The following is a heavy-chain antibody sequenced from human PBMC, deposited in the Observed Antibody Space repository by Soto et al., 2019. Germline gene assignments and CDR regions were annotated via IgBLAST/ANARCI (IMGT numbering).Heavy chain of an antibody. CDR2: INPNSGGT. CDR1: GYTFTGYY. V-gene: IGHV1-2*04. CDR3: ARSRRTYDSSGYLYNWFDP. Sequence: ASVKVSCKASGYTFTGYYMHWVRQAPGQGLAWMGWINPNSGGTNYAQKFQGWVTMTRDTSISTAYMELSRLRSDDTGVYYCARSRRTYDSSGYLYNWFDPWGRGTLVTVSS. J-gene: IGHJ5*02. D-gene: IGHD3-22*01.